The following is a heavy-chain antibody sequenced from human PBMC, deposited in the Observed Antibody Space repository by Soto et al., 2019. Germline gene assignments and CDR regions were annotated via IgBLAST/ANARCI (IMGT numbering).Heavy chain of an antibody. V-gene: IGHV4-30-2*01. D-gene: IGHD3-16*01. CDR2: IYHSGST. CDR3: ARNILGGPTDY. Sequence: PSETLSLTCAVSGGSISSGGYSWSWIRQPPGKGLEWIGYIYHSGSTYYNPSLKSRVTISVDRSKNQFSLKLSSVTAADTAIYYCARNILGGPTDYWGQGTLVTVST. CDR1: GGSISSGGYS. J-gene: IGHJ4*02.